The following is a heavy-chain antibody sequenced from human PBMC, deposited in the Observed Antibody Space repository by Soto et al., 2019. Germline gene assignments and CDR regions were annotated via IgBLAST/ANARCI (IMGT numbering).Heavy chain of an antibody. CDR3: AKEAAAGYGMDV. V-gene: IGHV3-30*18. CDR2: ISYDGSNK. CDR1: GFTFSSYG. Sequence: GGSLRLSCAASGFTFSSYGMHWVRQAPGKGLEWVAVISYDGSNKYYADSVKGRFTISRDNSKNTLYLQMNSLRAEDAAVYYCAKEAAAGYGMDVWGQGTTVTV. D-gene: IGHD6-13*01. J-gene: IGHJ6*02.